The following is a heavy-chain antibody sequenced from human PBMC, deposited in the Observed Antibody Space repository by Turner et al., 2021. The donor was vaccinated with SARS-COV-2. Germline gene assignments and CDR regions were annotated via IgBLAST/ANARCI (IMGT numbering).Heavy chain of an antibody. D-gene: IGHD1-1*01. J-gene: IGHJ6*02. CDR3: ARHQGSTSGYDHGMNV. CDR2: FYKIGSI. V-gene: IGHV4-59*08. Sequence: QVQLQESGPGLVRPSETLSLPCPVSGGSISSKSWSWIRQSPGRGLEWIGYFYKIGSIDYNPPPRSRVTISVDTSKNQLSLNLISMTAADTAVYYCARHQGSTSGYDHGMNVWGQGTAVIVSS. CDR1: GGSISSKS.